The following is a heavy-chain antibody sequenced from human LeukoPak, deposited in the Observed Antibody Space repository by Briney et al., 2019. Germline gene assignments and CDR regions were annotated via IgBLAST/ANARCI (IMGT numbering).Heavy chain of an antibody. J-gene: IGHJ6*03. CDR2: INPSGGST. CDR1: GYTFTSYY. D-gene: IGHD2-15*01. V-gene: IGHV1-46*01. Sequence: ASVKVSCKASGYTFTSYYMHWVRQAPGQGLEWMGIINPSGGSTSYAQKFQGRVTMTRDMSTSTVYMELSSLRSEDTAVYYCARDCSGGSSDIYYYYYMDVWGKGTTVTVSS. CDR3: ARDCSGGSSDIYYYYYMDV.